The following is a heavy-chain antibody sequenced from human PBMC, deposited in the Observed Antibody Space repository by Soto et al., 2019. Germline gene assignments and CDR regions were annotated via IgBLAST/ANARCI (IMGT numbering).Heavy chain of an antibody. CDR2: IGTAGDT. D-gene: IGHD2-15*01. V-gene: IGHV3-13*01. CDR3: ARGQEVGAHFFDS. J-gene: IGHJ4*02. Sequence: VWSLRLSCEASGFTFSGFDMHWVRQPTGKSLEWVSTIGTAGDTYYAVSVKGRFTISRDNAKNSLSLQMNSPRAGDTAVYFCARGQEVGAHFFDSWGQGTQVTV. CDR1: GFTFSGFD.